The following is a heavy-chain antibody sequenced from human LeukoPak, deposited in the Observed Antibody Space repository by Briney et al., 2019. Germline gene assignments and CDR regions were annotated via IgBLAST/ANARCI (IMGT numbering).Heavy chain of an antibody. J-gene: IGHJ4*02. Sequence: GGSLRLSCAASGFMFSSNWMSWVRLAPGKGLEWMANIKEDGTETYYVDSVKGRFTISRDNAKNSLYLQMNSLRVEDTAVYYCAKEGRSLQTYWGQGTLVTVSS. CDR3: AKEGRSLQTY. CDR1: GFMFSSNW. D-gene: IGHD5-24*01. CDR2: IKEDGTET. V-gene: IGHV3-7*03.